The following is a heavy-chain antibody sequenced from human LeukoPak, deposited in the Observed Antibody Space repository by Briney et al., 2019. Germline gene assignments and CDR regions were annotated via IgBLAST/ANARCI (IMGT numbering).Heavy chain of an antibody. CDR1: GYTLTELS. V-gene: IGHV1-24*01. J-gene: IGHJ4*02. CDR2: FDPEDGET. CDR3: ATDQGQFGDPSFDY. Sequence: ASVKVSCKVSGYTLTELSMHWVRQAPGKGLEWMGGFDPEDGETIYAQKFQGRVTMTEDTSTDTAYMELSSLRLEDTAVYYCATDQGQFGDPSFDYWGQGTLVTVSS. D-gene: IGHD3-10*01.